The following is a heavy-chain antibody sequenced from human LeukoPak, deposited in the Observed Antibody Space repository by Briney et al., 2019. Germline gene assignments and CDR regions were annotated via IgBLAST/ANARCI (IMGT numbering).Heavy chain of an antibody. D-gene: IGHD3-10*01. CDR2: VDHTGST. CDR1: DDSITMYY. J-gene: IGHJ6*03. V-gene: IGHV4-59*01. Sequence: PSETLSLTCSVSDDSITMYYWTWIRQPPGKGLEWIGYVDHTGSTNFNPSLNGRVSISRDTTKNHFSLKLSSVTAADTAVYYCARTTEEYYGSGKSRKYYSYYYYMDVWGKGTTVTVSS. CDR3: ARTTEEYYGSGKSRKYYSYYYYMDV.